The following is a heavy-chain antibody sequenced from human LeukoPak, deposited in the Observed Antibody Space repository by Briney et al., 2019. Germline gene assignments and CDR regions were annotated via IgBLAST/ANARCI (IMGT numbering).Heavy chain of an antibody. J-gene: IGHJ4*02. D-gene: IGHD4/OR15-4a*01. V-gene: IGHV3-11*01. CDR2: ISSSGSTI. CDR1: GFTFSDYY. CDR3: ARRVGAYSHPYDY. Sequence: PGGSLRLSCAASGFTFSDYYMSWIRQAPGKGLEWVSYISSSGSTIYYADSVKGRFTISRDNSKNTLYLQMNSLRAEDTAVYYCARRVGAYSHPYDYWGQGTLVTVSS.